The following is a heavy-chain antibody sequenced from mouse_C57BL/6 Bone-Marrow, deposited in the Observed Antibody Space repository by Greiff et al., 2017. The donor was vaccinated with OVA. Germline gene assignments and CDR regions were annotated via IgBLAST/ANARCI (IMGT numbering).Heavy chain of an antibody. CDR3: ARWWLLEYFDV. Sequence: EVQLVESGPELVKPGASVKISCKASGYSFTGYYMNWVKQSPEKSLEWIGEINPSTGGTTYNQKFKAKATLTVDKSSSTAYMQLKSLTSEDSAVYYCARWWLLEYFDVWGTGTTVTVSS. D-gene: IGHD2-3*01. J-gene: IGHJ1*03. CDR2: INPSTGGT. V-gene: IGHV1-42*01. CDR1: GYSFTGYY.